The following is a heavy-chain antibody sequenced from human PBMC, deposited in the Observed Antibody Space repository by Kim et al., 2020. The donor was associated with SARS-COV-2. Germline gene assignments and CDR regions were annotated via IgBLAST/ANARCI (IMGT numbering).Heavy chain of an antibody. V-gene: IGHV4-59*13. Sequence: SETLSLTCTVSGGSISSYYWSWIRQPPGKGLEWIGYIYYSGSTNYNPSLKSRVTISVDTSKNQFSLKLSSVTAADTAVYYCARLVTTVTFYGMDVWGQGTTVTVSS. D-gene: IGHD4-4*01. CDR1: GGSISSYY. CDR2: IYYSGST. J-gene: IGHJ6*02. CDR3: ARLVTTVTFYGMDV.